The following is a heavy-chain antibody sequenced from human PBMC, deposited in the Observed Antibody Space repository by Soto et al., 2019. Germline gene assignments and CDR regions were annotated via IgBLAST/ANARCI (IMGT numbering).Heavy chain of an antibody. V-gene: IGHV1-69*08. CDR2: IIPILGIA. Sequence: QVQLVQSGAEVKKPGSSVKVSCKASGGTFSSYTISWVRQAPGQGLEWMGRIIPILGIANYAQKFQGRVTITADKSTSTVYMELSSLRSEDTAVYYCAKDYGGKDGDYWGQGTLVTVSS. D-gene: IGHD4-17*01. CDR3: AKDYGGKDGDY. J-gene: IGHJ4*02. CDR1: GGTFSSYT.